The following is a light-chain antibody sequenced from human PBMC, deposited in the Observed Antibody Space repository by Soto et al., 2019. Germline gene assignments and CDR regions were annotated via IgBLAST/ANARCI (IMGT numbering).Light chain of an antibody. CDR3: QQYNNGYA. V-gene: IGKV3-15*01. Sequence: EIVMTQSPPTLSVSPGQRVTLSCRASQSVRSNLAWYQHKPGQAPRLLIYGASTRATGIPARFSGSGSGTEFSLTISSLQSEDFAIYYCQQYNNGYAFGQGTKLEIK. CDR2: GAS. CDR1: QSVRSN. J-gene: IGKJ2*01.